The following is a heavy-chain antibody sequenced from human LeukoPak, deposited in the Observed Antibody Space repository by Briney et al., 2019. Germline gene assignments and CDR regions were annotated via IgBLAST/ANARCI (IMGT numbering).Heavy chain of an antibody. CDR3: ARRWYRWNDRRGGFDI. V-gene: IGHV4-39*01. CDR2: MYYSGST. D-gene: IGHD1-1*01. J-gene: IGHJ3*02. Sequence: SETLSLTCSVSGGSVGSIGYFWDWIRHSPGKGLEWIGSMYYSGSTSYNPSFKTRVTISADTSTNQLSLKLTSVTAADTAVYYCARRWYRWNDRRGGFDIWGQGTTVTVSS. CDR1: GGSVGSIGYF.